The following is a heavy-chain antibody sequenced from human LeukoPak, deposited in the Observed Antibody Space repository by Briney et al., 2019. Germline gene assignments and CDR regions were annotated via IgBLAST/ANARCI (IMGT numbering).Heavy chain of an antibody. CDR1: GFTFSSYE. CDR3: ARDSAWGIAAADY. V-gene: IGHV3-48*03. D-gene: IGHD6-13*01. CDR2: ISSSGSTI. J-gene: IGHJ4*02. Sequence: PGGPLRPSCAASGFTFSSYEMNWVRQAPGKGLEWVSYISSSGSTIYYADAVKGRFTISRDNAKNSLYLQMNSLRAEDTAVYYCARDSAWGIAAADYWGQGTLVTVSS.